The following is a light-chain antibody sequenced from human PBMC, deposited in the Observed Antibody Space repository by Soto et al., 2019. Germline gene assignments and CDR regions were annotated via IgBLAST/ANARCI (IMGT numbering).Light chain of an antibody. CDR2: GAS. CDR3: QQYNNWPPIT. Sequence: DIVMTQSPATLSVSPGDRVTLSCRASQTVSASLAWYQQKPGQAPRLLMYGASTRATGVPARFSGSGSGTAFTLPIISLQSEDFAVYYCQQYNNWPPITFGQGTRLEIK. J-gene: IGKJ5*01. V-gene: IGKV3-15*01. CDR1: QTVSAS.